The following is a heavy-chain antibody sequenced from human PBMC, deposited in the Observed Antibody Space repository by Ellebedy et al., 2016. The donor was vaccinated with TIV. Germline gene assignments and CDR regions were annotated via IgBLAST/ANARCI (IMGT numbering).Heavy chain of an antibody. D-gene: IGHD5-18*01. Sequence: GESLKISCKGSGYSFTSYWITWVRQMPGKGLEWMGKIDPSDSYTNYSPSFQGHVTISADKSISTAYLQWSSLKASDTAMYYCARYSYGPADAFDIWGQGTMVTVSS. CDR2: IDPSDSYT. CDR1: GYSFTSYW. V-gene: IGHV5-10-1*01. CDR3: ARYSYGPADAFDI. J-gene: IGHJ3*02.